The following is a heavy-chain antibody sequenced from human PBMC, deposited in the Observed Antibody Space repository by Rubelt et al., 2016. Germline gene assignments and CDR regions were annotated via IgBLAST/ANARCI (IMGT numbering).Heavy chain of an antibody. CDR3: ARERVVPAAPMDV. D-gene: IGHD2-2*01. V-gene: IGHV1-18*01. J-gene: IGHJ6*02. Sequence: VRQAPGQGLEWMGWISAYNGNTNYAQKLQGRVTMTTDTSTSTAYMELRSLRSDDTAVYYCARERVVPAAPMDVWGQGTTVTVSS. CDR2: ISAYNGNT.